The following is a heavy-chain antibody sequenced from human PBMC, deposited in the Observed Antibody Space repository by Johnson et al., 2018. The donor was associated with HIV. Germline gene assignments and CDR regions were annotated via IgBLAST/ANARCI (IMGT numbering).Heavy chain of an antibody. CDR2: ISYDGSNK. Sequence: QVQLVESGGGVVQPGRSLRLSCAASGFTFSSYAMHWVRQAPGKGLEWVAVISYDGSNKYYADSVTGRFTISRDNSKNTLYLQMNSLRAEDTAVYYCAKNGARGDAFDIWGQGTMVTVSS. CDR1: GFTFSSYA. J-gene: IGHJ3*02. CDR3: AKNGARGDAFDI. D-gene: IGHD2-8*01. V-gene: IGHV3-30-3*02.